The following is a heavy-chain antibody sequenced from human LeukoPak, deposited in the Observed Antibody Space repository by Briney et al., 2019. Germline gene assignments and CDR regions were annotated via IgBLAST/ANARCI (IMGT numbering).Heavy chain of an antibody. V-gene: IGHV3-21*04. CDR1: GFTFSSYS. CDR2: ISSSSSYI. J-gene: IGHJ3*02. D-gene: IGHD3-9*01. CDR3: EGYDILTGPEAFDI. Sequence: GGSLRLSCAASGFTFSSYSMNWVRQAPGKGLEWVSSISSSSSYIYYADSVKGRFTISRDNAKNSLYLQMNSLRAEDTAIYYCEGYDILTGPEAFDIWGQGTVVTVSS.